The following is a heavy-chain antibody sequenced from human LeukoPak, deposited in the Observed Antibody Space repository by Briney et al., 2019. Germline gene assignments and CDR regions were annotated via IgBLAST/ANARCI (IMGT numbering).Heavy chain of an antibody. CDR1: GFTFSSYG. V-gene: IGHV3-30*18. CDR3: AKDYDFWSGYASPDY. D-gene: IGHD3-3*01. CDR2: ISYDGSNK. Sequence: GGSLRLSCAASGFTFSSYGMHWVRQAPGKGLEWVAVISYDGSNKYYADSVKGRFTISRDNSKNTLYLQMNSLRAEDTAVYYCAKDYDFWSGYASPDYWGQGTLVTVSS. J-gene: IGHJ4*02.